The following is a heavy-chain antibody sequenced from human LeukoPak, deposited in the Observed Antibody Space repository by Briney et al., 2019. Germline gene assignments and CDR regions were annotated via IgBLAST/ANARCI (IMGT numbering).Heavy chain of an antibody. D-gene: IGHD6-6*01. J-gene: IGHJ4*02. CDR3: ARDGSSSNFDY. Sequence: ASVKVSCKASGYTFTSFGISWVRQAPGQGPEWMGWISAYNGNTNYAQKFQGRVTMTTHTSTSTAYMELRSLRSDDTAVYYCARDGSSSNFDYWGQGTLVTVSS. CDR2: ISAYNGNT. V-gene: IGHV1-18*01. CDR1: GYTFTSFG.